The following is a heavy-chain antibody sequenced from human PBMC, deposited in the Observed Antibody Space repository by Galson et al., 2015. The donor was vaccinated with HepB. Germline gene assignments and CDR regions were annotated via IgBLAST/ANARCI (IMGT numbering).Heavy chain of an antibody. V-gene: IGHV3-15*01. D-gene: IGHD5-18*01. CDR3: TTDSAAMDYDY. CDR1: GFTFNKAW. J-gene: IGHJ4*02. Sequence: SLRLSCAVSGFTFNKAWMTWVRQAPGKGLEWVGRIISKTDGGSTDYAAPVRGWFTISRDDSKNTLYLQMDSLKTEDTAVYYCTTDSAAMDYDYWGQGTLVTVSS. CDR2: IISKTDGGST.